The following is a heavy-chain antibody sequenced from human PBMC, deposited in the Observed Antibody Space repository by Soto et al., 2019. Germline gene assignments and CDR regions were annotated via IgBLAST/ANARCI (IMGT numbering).Heavy chain of an antibody. Sequence: GGSLRLSCAASGLSFSSYAMNWVRQAPGKGLEWVSGISDNGGNTYSADSVKDRFTISRDTSKNTLHLLMNSLRPDDTAVYYCAKVSSSIWSDAFDIWGRGTMVTVSS. CDR1: GLSFSSYA. V-gene: IGHV3-23*01. J-gene: IGHJ3*02. CDR3: AKVSSSIWSDAFDI. CDR2: ISDNGGNT. D-gene: IGHD6-13*01.